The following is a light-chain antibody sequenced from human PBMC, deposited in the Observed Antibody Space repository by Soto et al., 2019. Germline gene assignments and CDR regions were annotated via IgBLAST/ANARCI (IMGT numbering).Light chain of an antibody. CDR3: QSYDSSLSGWV. V-gene: IGLV1-40*01. CDR2: DNS. CDR1: SSNIGAGYD. Sequence: QSVLTQPPSVSGAPGQRVTIFCTGSSSNIGAGYDVHWYKQLPGTAPKLLIYDNSNRPSGDPDRFSGSKSGTSASLAITGLQAEDEADYYCQSYDSSLSGWVFGGRTKVTVL. J-gene: IGLJ3*02.